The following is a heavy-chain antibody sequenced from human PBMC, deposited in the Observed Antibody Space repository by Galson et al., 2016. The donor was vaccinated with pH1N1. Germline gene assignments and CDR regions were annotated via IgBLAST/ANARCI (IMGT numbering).Heavy chain of an antibody. V-gene: IGHV6-1*01. CDR3: ARGVIDYDFWSGYQDHAAFDI. CDR1: GDSVSSNSAT. Sequence: CAISGDSVSSNSATWNWIRQSPSRDLEWLGRTYYRSKWYNDYAESVKSRIIISPDTSKNQLSLQLNSVTPADTAVYYCARGVIDYDFWSGYQDHAAFDIWGQGTMVIVSS. J-gene: IGHJ3*02. CDR2: TYYRSKWYN. D-gene: IGHD3-3*01.